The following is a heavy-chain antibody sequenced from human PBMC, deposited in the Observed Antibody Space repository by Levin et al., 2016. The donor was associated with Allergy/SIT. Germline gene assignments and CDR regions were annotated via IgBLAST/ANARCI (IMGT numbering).Heavy chain of an antibody. J-gene: IGHJ4*02. CDR2: IRFDGTTE. D-gene: IGHD4-17*01. Sequence: WIRQPPGKGLKWVAYIRFDGTTEYYVDSVKGRFTISRDNSKNTLYLQMNNVRREDTAVYYCAKCLTTMTILDYWGQGTLVTVSS. V-gene: IGHV3-30*02. CDR3: AKCLTTMTILDY.